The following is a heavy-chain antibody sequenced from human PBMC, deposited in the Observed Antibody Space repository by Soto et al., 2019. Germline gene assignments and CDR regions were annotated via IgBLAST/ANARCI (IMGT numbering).Heavy chain of an antibody. CDR1: GFVFSSYA. CDR3: VKGGPLLRRGWIEP. D-gene: IGHD2-21*01. V-gene: IGHV3-23*01. J-gene: IGHJ5*02. Sequence: EVQLLESGGGLVQPGGSLRLSCAVSGFVFSSYAMSWVRQAPGKGLEWVSGISTSGDTTSYADSVKGRFTISRDNPKKPLYLQMSSRRVEDTAVYCCVKGGPLLRRGWIEPWGQGALVTVSS. CDR2: ISTSGDTT.